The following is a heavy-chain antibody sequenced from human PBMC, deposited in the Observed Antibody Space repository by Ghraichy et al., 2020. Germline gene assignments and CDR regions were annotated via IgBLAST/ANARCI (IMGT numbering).Heavy chain of an antibody. D-gene: IGHD4-17*01. V-gene: IGHV4-59*01. CDR3: ARGGCYSDKNWFDS. CDR1: GGSISSYY. J-gene: IGHJ5*01. Sequence: SETLSLTCTVSGGSISSYYCNWIRQPPGKGLEWIGYIYSSGSTNYNPSLKSRVTIAVDTSKNQFSLKLSSVTAADTAVYYCARGGCYSDKNWFDSWGQGTLVTVSS. CDR2: IYSSGST.